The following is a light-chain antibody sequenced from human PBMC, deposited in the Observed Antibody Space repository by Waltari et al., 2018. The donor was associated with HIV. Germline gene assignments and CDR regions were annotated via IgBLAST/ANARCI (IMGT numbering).Light chain of an antibody. V-gene: IGLV2-11*01. CDR3: CSYAGSYTEI. CDR2: DVN. Sequence: SALTQPPSVAGSPGQSITISCTRTSSDIGCYAYVSWYQQHPGKDPKLMIFDVNKRPSGVPARFSGSKSGHTASLTISGLQADDEADYYCCSYAGSYTEIFGGGTKLTVL. CDR1: SSDIGCYAY. J-gene: IGLJ2*01.